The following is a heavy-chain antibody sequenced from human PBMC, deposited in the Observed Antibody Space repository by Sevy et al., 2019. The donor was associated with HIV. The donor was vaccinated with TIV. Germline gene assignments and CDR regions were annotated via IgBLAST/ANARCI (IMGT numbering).Heavy chain of an antibody. CDR1: GFTFSSYA. CDR2: IWYDGSNK. V-gene: IGHV3-33*01. J-gene: IGHJ1*01. Sequence: GGSLRLSCAASGFTFSSYAIHWVRQAPGKGLEWVAVIWYDGSNKYYADSVKGRFTISRDNSKNTLYLQMNSLRAEDTAVYYCARGDSGSYYVYFQYWGQRTLVTVSS. CDR3: ARGDSGSYYVYFQY. D-gene: IGHD1-26*01.